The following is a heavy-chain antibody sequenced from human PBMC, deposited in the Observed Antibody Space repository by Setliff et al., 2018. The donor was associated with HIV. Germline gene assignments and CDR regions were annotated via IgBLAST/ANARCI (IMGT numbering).Heavy chain of an antibody. D-gene: IGHD2-8*01. CDR3: AKDRVGNCINGVCYTPDY. CDR2: ISGSGSTT. CDR1: GFTFSDYY. V-gene: IGHV3-23*01. J-gene: IGHJ4*02. Sequence: GGSLRLSCAGSGSGGSGFTFSDYYMSWVRQAPGKGLEWVSSISGSGSTTYYADSVKGRLTISRDNTKNTVYLQMNSLRAEDTAVYYCAKDRVGNCINGVCYTPDYWGQGTLVTVSS.